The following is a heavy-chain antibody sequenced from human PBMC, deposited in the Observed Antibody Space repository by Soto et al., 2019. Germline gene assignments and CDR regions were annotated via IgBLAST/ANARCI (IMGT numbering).Heavy chain of an antibody. Sequence: SETLSLTCAVSGYSISSGYYWGWIRQPPGKGLEWIGSIHYSGSTYYNPSLKSRVTRSIDTPKNQFSLKLRSATAADTAVYYCARITAVADYYFDYWGQGTLVTVSS. CDR3: ARITAVADYYFDY. J-gene: IGHJ4*02. CDR1: GYSISSGYY. V-gene: IGHV4-38-2*01. D-gene: IGHD6-19*01. CDR2: IHYSGST.